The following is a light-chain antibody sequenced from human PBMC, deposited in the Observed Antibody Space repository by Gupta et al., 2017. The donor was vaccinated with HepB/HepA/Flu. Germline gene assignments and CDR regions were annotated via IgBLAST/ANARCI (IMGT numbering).Light chain of an antibody. J-gene: IGLJ1*01. V-gene: IGLV2-14*03. Sequence: QSALTHPPSVSRSLGQSITTHCTETSSDIGTYDYVSWYRQDPNKAPKLIIYDVNNRPSGVSNRFSGSKSGSTASLTISGLQAEDEADYYCNSFTRIGTYVFGTGTKVTVL. CDR2: DVN. CDR3: NSFTRIGTYV. CDR1: SSDIGTYDY.